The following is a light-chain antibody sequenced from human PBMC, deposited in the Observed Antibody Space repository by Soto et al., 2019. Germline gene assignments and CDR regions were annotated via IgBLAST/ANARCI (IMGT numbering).Light chain of an antibody. V-gene: IGLV4-69*01. CDR1: SGHSSHA. J-gene: IGLJ2*01. CDR3: QSWGTGIRV. CDR2: LNSDGSH. Sequence: QPVLTQSPSASASLGDSVKLTCTLSSGHSSHAIAWHQQQPEKGPRYLMKLNSDGSHSKGDAIPDRFSGSSSGAERFLTISILQSEDDADYCCQSWGTGIRVFGGGTKLTVL.